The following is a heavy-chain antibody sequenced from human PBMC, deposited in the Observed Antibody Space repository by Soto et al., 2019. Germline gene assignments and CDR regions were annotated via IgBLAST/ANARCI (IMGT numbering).Heavy chain of an antibody. CDR2: ITGSGAGS. CDR3: AKAYSNSWPNDWFDP. Sequence: EVQLLESGGGWLQPGGSLRLSCAASGFTFSSYAMNWVRQAPGKGLEWVSGITGSGAGSYYSDSVMGRFTISRDNSKNTLYLQMNSLRAEDTAVYYCAKAYSNSWPNDWFDPWGQGTLVTVSS. D-gene: IGHD6-13*01. CDR1: GFTFSSYA. J-gene: IGHJ5*02. V-gene: IGHV3-23*01.